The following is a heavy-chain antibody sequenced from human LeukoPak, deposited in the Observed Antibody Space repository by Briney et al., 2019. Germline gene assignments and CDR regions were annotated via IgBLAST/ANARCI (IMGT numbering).Heavy chain of an antibody. CDR3: ARGGSGGTNSFNWFDP. CDR1: GYTFTGYY. D-gene: IGHD2-15*01. Sequence: ASVKVSCKASGYTFTGYYMHWVRQAPGQGLERMGWINPNSGGTNYAQKFQGWVTMTRDTSISTAYMELSRLRSDDTAVYYCARGGSGGTNSFNWFDPWGQGTLVTVSS. J-gene: IGHJ5*02. V-gene: IGHV1-2*04. CDR2: INPNSGGT.